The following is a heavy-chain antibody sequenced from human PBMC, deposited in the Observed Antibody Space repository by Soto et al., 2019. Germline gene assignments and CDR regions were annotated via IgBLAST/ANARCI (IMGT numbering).Heavy chain of an antibody. V-gene: IGHV4-59*01. CDR1: GGSISSYY. CDR3: ARDYGSGSYYHYYYYGMDV. CDR2: IYYSGST. Sequence: PSETLSLTCTVSGGSISSYYWSWIRQPPGKGLEWIGYIYYSGSTNYNPSLKSRVTISVATSKNQFSLKLSSVTAADTAVYYCARDYGSGSYYHYYYYGMDVWGQGTTVTVSS. D-gene: IGHD3-10*01. J-gene: IGHJ6*02.